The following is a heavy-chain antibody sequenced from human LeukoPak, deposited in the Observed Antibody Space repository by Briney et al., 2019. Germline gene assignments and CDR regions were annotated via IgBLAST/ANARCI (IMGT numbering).Heavy chain of an antibody. D-gene: IGHD2-15*01. CDR2: ITDSGGAT. J-gene: IGHJ4*02. CDR1: GFAFTDYA. CDR3: AREPLGYCSGGSCYDY. V-gene: IGHV3-23*01. Sequence: GGSLRLSCAASGFAFTDYAISWVRQAPGKGLEWVSAITDSGGATYYADSVRGRFTISRDNSKNTLYLQMNSLRAEDTAVYYCAREPLGYCSGGSCYDYWGQGTLVTVSS.